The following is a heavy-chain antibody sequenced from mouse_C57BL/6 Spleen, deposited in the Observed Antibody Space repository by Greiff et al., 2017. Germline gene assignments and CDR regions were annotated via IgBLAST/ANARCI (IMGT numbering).Heavy chain of an antibody. Sequence: QVQLQQSGPELVKPGASVKISCKASGYAFSSSWMNWVKQRPGKGLEWIGRIYPGDGDTNYNGKFKGKATLTADKSSSTAYMQLSSLTSEDSAVYFCARQLQGCAYWGQGTLVTVSA. CDR2: IYPGDGDT. CDR3: ARQLQGCAY. V-gene: IGHV1-82*01. D-gene: IGHD1-1*01. J-gene: IGHJ3*01. CDR1: GYAFSSSW.